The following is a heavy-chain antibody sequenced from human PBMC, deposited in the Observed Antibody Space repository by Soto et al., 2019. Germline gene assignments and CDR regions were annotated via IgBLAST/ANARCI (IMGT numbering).Heavy chain of an antibody. CDR2: IYSGGST. CDR1: GFTVSSNY. D-gene: IGHD3-9*01. V-gene: IGHV3-53*04. J-gene: IGHJ4*02. CDR3: ARTRTGYYMDYFDS. Sequence: EVQLVESGGGLVQPGGSLRLSCAASGFTVSSNYMSWVRQAPGKGLEWVSVIYSGGSTYYADSVKGRFTISRHNSKNTLYLQMNSLRAEDTAVYYCARTRTGYYMDYFDSWGQGTLVTVSS.